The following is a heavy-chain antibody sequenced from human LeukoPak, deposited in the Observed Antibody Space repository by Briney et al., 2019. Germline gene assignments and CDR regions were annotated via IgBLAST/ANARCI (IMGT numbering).Heavy chain of an antibody. CDR2: IKQDGSEE. CDR1: GFTFSGYW. D-gene: IGHD6-6*01. V-gene: IGHV3-7*05. J-gene: IGHJ6*02. CDR3: ARDPYSSTWSYGMDV. Sequence: GGSLRLSCAASGFTFSGYWMSWVRQAPGKGLEWVANIKQDGSEEVYADSVKGRFTISRDNAKNSLFLQMNTLRAEDTAVYYCARDPYSSTWSYGMDVWGQGTTVTVSS.